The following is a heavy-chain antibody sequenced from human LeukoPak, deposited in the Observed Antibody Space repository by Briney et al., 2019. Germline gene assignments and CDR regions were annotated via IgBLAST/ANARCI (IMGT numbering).Heavy chain of an antibody. CDR2: ISGSGGST. CDR3: AKVPPLIAVAGWSNYYFDY. CDR1: GFTFSSYA. V-gene: IGHV3-23*01. J-gene: IGHJ4*02. D-gene: IGHD6-19*01. Sequence: PGGSLRLSCAASGFTFSSYAMSWVRQAPGKGLEWVSAISGSGGSTYYADSVKGRFTISRDNSKNTLYLQMNSLRAEDTAVYYCAKVPPLIAVAGWSNYYFDYWGQGTLVTVSS.